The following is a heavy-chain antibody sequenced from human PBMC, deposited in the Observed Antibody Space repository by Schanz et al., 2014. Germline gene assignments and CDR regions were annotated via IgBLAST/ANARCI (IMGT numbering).Heavy chain of an antibody. CDR2: ISFDGRNT. J-gene: IGHJ1*01. V-gene: IGHV3-30*03. CDR3: ARMSWLQIEYFQH. D-gene: IGHD5-12*01. CDR1: GITLSGYG. Sequence: ARLEESGGGVVQPGRSLRLSCAASGITLSGYGLHWVRQAPGKGLEWVGFISFDGRNTGYAHSVKGRFTISRDNSENTLYLQMNSLRAEDTAIYYCARMSWLQIEYFQHWGQGTLVTVSS.